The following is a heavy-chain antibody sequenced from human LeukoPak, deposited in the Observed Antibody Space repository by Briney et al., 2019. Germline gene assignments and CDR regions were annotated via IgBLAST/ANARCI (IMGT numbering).Heavy chain of an antibody. Sequence: GSLRLSCAASGFTFSNYAMSWVRQAPGKGLEWVSAITGSGGNTYYADSVKGRFTISRGNSKNTLYLQMNSLRDEDTAVYYCAKWGDFDVLTGYYVPDFWGQGTLVTVSS. CDR3: AKWGDFDVLTGYYVPDF. D-gene: IGHD3-9*01. CDR1: GFTFSNYA. CDR2: ITGSGGNT. V-gene: IGHV3-23*01. J-gene: IGHJ4*02.